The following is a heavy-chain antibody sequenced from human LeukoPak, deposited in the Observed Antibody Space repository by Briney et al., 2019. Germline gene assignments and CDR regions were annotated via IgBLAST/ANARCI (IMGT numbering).Heavy chain of an antibody. CDR1: GFTFPNAC. CDR3: TTYTSGCSSTNCYYFFDY. CDR2: IKSKTDGGTT. D-gene: IGHD2-2*01. J-gene: IGHJ4*02. V-gene: IGHV3-15*01. Sequence: SGGSLRLSCAASGFTFPNACVSWVRQAPGKGLEWVGRIKSKTDGGTTDYAAPVKGRFTISRDDSKNTLYLQMNSLKTEDTAVYYCTTYTSGCSSTNCYYFFDYWVQGTLVTVSS.